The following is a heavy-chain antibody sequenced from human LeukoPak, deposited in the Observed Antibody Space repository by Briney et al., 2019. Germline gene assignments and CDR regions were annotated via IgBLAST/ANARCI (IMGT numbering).Heavy chain of an antibody. D-gene: IGHD3-22*01. CDR3: TKGPYYYDSSGYSRRWFDP. J-gene: IGHJ5*02. V-gene: IGHV3-23*01. CDR2: ISCSGGRT. CDR1: GFTFSSYA. Sequence: SGGSLRLSCAASGFTFSSYAMSWVRHAPGKGLEWVSSISCSGGRTYYADPVKGRFTIYRDNSKNTLYLQMNRLRAEDTAVYYCTKGPYYYDSSGYSRRWFDPWGQGTLVTVSS.